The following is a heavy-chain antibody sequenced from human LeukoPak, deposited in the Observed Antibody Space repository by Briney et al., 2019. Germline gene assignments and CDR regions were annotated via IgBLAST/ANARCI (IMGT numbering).Heavy chain of an antibody. V-gene: IGHV1-46*01. CDR3: ARGLLFRGGSY. J-gene: IGHJ4*02. CDR1: GGTFSSYA. CDR2: INPSGGST. Sequence: GASVKVSCRASGGTFSSYAISWVRQAPGQGLEWMGIINPSGGSTSYAQKFQGRVTMTRDTSTSTVYMELSSLRSEDTAVYYCARGLLFRGGSYWGQGTLVTVSS. D-gene: IGHD2-21*02.